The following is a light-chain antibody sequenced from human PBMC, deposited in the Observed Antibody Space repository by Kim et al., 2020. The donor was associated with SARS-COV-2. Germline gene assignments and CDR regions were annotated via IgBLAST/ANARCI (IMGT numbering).Light chain of an antibody. V-gene: IGLV1-47*01. J-gene: IGLJ3*02. CDR3: VAWDDSLNGRV. Sequence: GPGITISLSRSSANIGNNYVSWYHQLPGAAPKLLIYRSNPRPSGVPDRFSGSKSGTSASLAISGLRSEDEADYYCVAWDDSLNGRVFGGGTQLTVL. CDR1: SANIGNNY. CDR2: RSN.